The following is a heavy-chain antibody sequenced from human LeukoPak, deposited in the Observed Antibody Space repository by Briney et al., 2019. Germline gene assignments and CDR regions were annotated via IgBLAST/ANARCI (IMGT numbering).Heavy chain of an antibody. V-gene: IGHV3-74*01. CDR3: ASRRSTSFDY. J-gene: IGHJ4*02. Sequence: GGSLRLSCAASGFTFSNSWMHWVRQAPGKGLEWVSRINSDENSTNYADSVKGRFTISRDNAKNTLYLQMNSLRAEDTAVYYCASRRSTSFDYWGQGTLVTVSA. CDR2: INSDENST. CDR1: GFTFSNSW. D-gene: IGHD5/OR15-5a*01.